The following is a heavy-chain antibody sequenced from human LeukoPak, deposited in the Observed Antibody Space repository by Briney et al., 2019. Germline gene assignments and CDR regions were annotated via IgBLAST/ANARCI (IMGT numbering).Heavy chain of an antibody. Sequence: GGSLRLSCAASGFTFSSYAMSWVRQAPGKGLEWVSAISGSGGSTYYADSVKGRFTISRDNSKNTLYLQMNSLRAEDTAVYYCARDRGRGDYFDYWGQGTLVTVSS. CDR1: GFTFSSYA. V-gene: IGHV3-23*01. CDR2: ISGSGGST. CDR3: ARDRGRGDYFDY. D-gene: IGHD3-10*01. J-gene: IGHJ4*02.